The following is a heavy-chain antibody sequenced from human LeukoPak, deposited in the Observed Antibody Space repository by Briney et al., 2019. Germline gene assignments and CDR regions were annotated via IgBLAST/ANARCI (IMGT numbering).Heavy chain of an antibody. Sequence: SETLSLTCTVSGGSISNYYWNWIRQPAGKGLEWIGRIYTSGSTIYNPSLKSRVTISLDTSKNQFSLKLSSVTAADTAVYYCARDSSLSGWFDPWGQGTLVTVSS. CDR3: ARDSSLSGWFDP. V-gene: IGHV4-4*07. J-gene: IGHJ5*02. CDR2: IYTSGST. D-gene: IGHD3-10*01. CDR1: GGSISNYY.